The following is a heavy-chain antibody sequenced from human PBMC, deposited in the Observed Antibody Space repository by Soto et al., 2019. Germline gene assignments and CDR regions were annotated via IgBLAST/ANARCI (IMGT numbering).Heavy chain of an antibody. J-gene: IGHJ3*02. CDR2: IKQDGSEK. V-gene: IGHV3-7*03. CDR1: GFIFSTYW. Sequence: EVQLVESGGDLVQPGGSLRLSCAASGFIFSTYWISWVHQAPGKGLEWVANIKQDGSEKYYVDSVKGRFTISRDNAKNSLYLQMNTLRAEDTAVYYCARGGRRSGSYADAFDIWGQGTMVTVSS. D-gene: IGHD1-26*01. CDR3: ARGGRRSGSYADAFDI.